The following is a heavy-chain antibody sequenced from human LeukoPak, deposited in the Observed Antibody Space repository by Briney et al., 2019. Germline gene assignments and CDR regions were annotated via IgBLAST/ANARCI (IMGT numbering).Heavy chain of an antibody. CDR3: AKDLAVAGTGEFDY. D-gene: IGHD6-19*01. CDR1: GFTFSSYG. Sequence: GRSLRLSCAASGFTFSSYGMHWVRQAPGKGLEGVAVISYDGSNKYYADSVKGRFTISRDNSKNTLYLQMNSLRAEDTAVYYCAKDLAVAGTGEFDYWGQGTLVTVSS. V-gene: IGHV3-30*18. CDR2: ISYDGSNK. J-gene: IGHJ4*02.